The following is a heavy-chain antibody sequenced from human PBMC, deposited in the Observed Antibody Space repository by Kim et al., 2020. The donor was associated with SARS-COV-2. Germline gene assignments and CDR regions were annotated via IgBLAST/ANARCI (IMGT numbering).Heavy chain of an antibody. V-gene: IGHV3-11*01. CDR1: GFTFSDYY. CDR2: ISSSGSTI. J-gene: IGHJ4*02. Sequence: GGSLRLSCAASGFTFSDYYMSWIRQAPGKGLEWVSYISSSGSTIYYADSVKGRFTISRDNAKNSLYLQMNSLRAEDTAVYYCAREAELWSHYFDYWGQGTLVTVSS. D-gene: IGHD5-18*01. CDR3: AREAELWSHYFDY.